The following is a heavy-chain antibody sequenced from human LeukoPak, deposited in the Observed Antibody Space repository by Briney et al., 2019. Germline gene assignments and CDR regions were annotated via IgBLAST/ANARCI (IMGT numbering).Heavy chain of an antibody. CDR1: GFSLNTSGVG. CDR3: ALCGYTYDRAYYFDY. D-gene: IGHD5-18*01. V-gene: IGHV2-5*02. J-gene: IGHJ4*02. Sequence: SGPTLVNPTQTLTLTCTLSGFSLNTSGVGVGWIRQPPVKALEWPALIYWDDNERYSPSLKSRLTLTKHTSKNQVVLTMTNMDPVDTATHYCALCGYTYDRAYYFDYWGQGTLVTVSS. CDR2: IYWDDNE.